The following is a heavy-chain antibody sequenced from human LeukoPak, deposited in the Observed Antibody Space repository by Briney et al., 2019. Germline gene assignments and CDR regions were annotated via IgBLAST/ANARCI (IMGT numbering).Heavy chain of an antibody. CDR3: TTWFVIPFDY. V-gene: IGHV3-73*01. D-gene: IGHD3-10*01. J-gene: IGHJ4*02. CDR2: IRSKANSYAA. Sequence: GGSLKLSCAASGFTFSGSAMHWVRQVSGKGLEWVGRIRSKANSYAAAYAASVKGRFTISRDDSENTAYLQMNSLKTEDTTVYYCTTWFVIPFDYWGQGTLVTVSS. CDR1: GFTFSGSA.